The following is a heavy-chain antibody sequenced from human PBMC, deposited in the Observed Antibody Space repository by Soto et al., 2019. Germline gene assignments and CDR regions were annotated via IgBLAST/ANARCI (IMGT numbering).Heavy chain of an antibody. V-gene: IGHV3-9*01. J-gene: IGHJ4*02. D-gene: IGHD3-9*01. CDR3: ARGMTGALRGPIDY. CDR1: GFNFYNFA. CDR2: LSWNIGSI. Sequence: GGSLRLSCQASGFNFYNFAMHWVRKAQGKGWWWVSGLSWNIGSIGNANSVKGRFNIPRDHAKKSLFLHMSGPRSEDPALYDFARGMTGALRGPIDYWGPGILVTVS.